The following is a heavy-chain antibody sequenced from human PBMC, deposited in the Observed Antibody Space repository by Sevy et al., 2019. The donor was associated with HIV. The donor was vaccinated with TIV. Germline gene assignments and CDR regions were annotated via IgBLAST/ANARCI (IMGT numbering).Heavy chain of an antibody. CDR2: INAGNGNT. D-gene: IGHD4-17*01. J-gene: IGHJ5*02. Sequence: ASVKVSCKASGYTFTSYAMHWVRQAPGQRLEWMGWINAGNGNTKYSQKFQGRVTITRDTSARTAYMELSSLRSEDTAVYYCAREYDYGVNWFDPWGQGTLVTVSS. V-gene: IGHV1-3*01. CDR3: AREYDYGVNWFDP. CDR1: GYTFTSYA.